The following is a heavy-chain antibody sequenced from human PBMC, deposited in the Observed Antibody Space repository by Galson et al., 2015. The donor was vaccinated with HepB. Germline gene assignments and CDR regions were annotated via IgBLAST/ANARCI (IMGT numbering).Heavy chain of an antibody. CDR1: GFTFESHA. D-gene: IGHD4-11*01. J-gene: IGHJ4*02. Sequence: SLRLSCAASGFTFESHAMHWVRQAPGKGLGWLAATSYDGNYKYYVDSVKGRSTISRDNSKDTLYLQMDRLRPDDTAVYYCARQSEPGYSAHPLDYWGLGTLVTVSS. CDR3: ARQSEPGYSAHPLDY. V-gene: IGHV3-30*03. CDR2: TSYDGNYK.